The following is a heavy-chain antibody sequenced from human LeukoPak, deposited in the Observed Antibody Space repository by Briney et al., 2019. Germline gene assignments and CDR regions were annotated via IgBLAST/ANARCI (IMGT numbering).Heavy chain of an antibody. Sequence: ASVKVSCKASGGTFSSYAISWVRQAPGQGLEWMGGIIPIFGTANYAQKFQGRVTITADESTSTAYMELSSLRSEDTAVYYCARDRRLAGGMATILELLYWGQGTLVTVSS. CDR2: IIPIFGTA. D-gene: IGHD5-24*01. CDR3: ARDRRLAGGMATILELLY. V-gene: IGHV1-69*13. CDR1: GGTFSSYA. J-gene: IGHJ4*02.